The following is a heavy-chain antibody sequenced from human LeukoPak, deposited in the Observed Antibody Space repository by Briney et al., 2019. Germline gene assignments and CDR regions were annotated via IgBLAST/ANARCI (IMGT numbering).Heavy chain of an antibody. J-gene: IGHJ4*02. D-gene: IGHD3-22*01. CDR1: GYTFTGHY. CDR2: INPNSGGT. V-gene: IGHV1-2*02. CDR3: ARGAHYHDSSEGYDY. Sequence: GASVKVSCKASGYTFTGHYMHWVRQAPAQGLEWMGWINPNSGGTNYAQKFQGRVTMTRDTSISTAYMELSRLRSDDTAVYYCARGAHYHDSSEGYDYWGQGTLVTVSS.